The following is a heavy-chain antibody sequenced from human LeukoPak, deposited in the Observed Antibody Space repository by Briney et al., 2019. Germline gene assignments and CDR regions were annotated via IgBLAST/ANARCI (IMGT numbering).Heavy chain of an antibody. CDR3: ARDRGSGWFYFDY. CDR2: IHSDGSST. J-gene: IGHJ4*02. CDR1: GFTFSTYW. V-gene: IGHV3-74*01. Sequence: PGGSLRLSCAASGFTFSTYWMHWVRQVPGKGLVWVSRIHSDGSSTNYADSVRGRFTISRDNAKSTVYLQMNSLRVEDTAVYYCARDRGSGWFYFDYWGQGTLVTVSS. D-gene: IGHD6-19*01.